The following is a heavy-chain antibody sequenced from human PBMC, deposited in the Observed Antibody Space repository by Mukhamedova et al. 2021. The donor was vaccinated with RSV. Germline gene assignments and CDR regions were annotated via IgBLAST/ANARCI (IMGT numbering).Heavy chain of an antibody. D-gene: IGHD1-26*01. V-gene: IGHV4-61*02. Sequence: TVSGGSISSGSYFWSWIRQPAGKGLEWIGRIYTSGSTNYNPSLKSRVTISVDTSKNQFSLKLSSVTAADTAVYYCARDRSSWF. CDR1: GGSISSGSYF. CDR2: IYTSGST. CDR3: ARDRSSWF. J-gene: IGHJ5*01.